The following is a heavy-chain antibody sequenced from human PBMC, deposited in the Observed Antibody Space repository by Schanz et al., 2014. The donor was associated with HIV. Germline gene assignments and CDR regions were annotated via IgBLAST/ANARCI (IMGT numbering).Heavy chain of an antibody. Sequence: QVQLGESGGGVVQPGRSLKLSCVASGFPFNSYGMHWVRQAPGKGLEWVAVTSYDGIKKNFADSVRGRFTISRDNSKNTLYLQMKNLRTEDTAVYYCAKPEYDSRGNSQSHFDSWGQGTLVTVSS. CDR2: TSYDGIKK. CDR3: AKPEYDSRGNSQSHFDS. CDR1: GFPFNSYG. D-gene: IGHD3-22*01. V-gene: IGHV3-30*18. J-gene: IGHJ4*02.